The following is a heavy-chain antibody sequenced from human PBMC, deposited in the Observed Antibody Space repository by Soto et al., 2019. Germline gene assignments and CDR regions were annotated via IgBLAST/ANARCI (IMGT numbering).Heavy chain of an antibody. J-gene: IGHJ6*02. Sequence: GGSLRLSCAASGFTFSSYAMHWVRQAPGKGLEWVAVISYDGSNKYYADSVKGRFTISRDNSKNTLYLQMNSLRAEDTAVYYCARDPIVVVPAAKYYYYYYGTDVWGQGTMVTVSS. CDR1: GFTFSSYA. D-gene: IGHD2-2*01. CDR2: ISYDGSNK. V-gene: IGHV3-30-3*01. CDR3: ARDPIVVVPAAKYYYYYYGTDV.